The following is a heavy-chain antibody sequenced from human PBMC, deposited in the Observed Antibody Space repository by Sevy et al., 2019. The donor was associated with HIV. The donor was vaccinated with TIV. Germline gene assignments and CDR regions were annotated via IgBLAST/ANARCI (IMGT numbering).Heavy chain of an antibody. CDR2: VYHTGST. D-gene: IGHD3-22*01. V-gene: IGHV4-61*01. CDR3: AREPYFFDKSGYYWDY. CDR1: GVSVSSDTYY. J-gene: IGHJ4*02. Sequence: SETLSLTCAVSGVSVSSDTYYWSWIRQPPGKGLGWIGYVYHTGSTNYSPSFKSRVTISVDTSKNQFSLRLFSVAAADTAVYYCAREPYFFDKSGYYWDYWGQGALVTVSS.